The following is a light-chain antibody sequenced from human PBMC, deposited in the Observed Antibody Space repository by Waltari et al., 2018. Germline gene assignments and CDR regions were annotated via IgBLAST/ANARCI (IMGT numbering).Light chain of an antibody. J-gene: IGKJ5*01. CDR1: QSVSSD. V-gene: IGKV3-15*01. CDR2: GAS. CDR3: QQYNDWPKIT. Sequence: EIVMTQSPATLSVSPGERATLSCRASQSVSSDLAWYQQKPGRAPRLLFYGASTGATGIPARFSGSGSGTDFTLSISSLQSEDFALYYCQQYNDWPKITFGQGTRLEIK.